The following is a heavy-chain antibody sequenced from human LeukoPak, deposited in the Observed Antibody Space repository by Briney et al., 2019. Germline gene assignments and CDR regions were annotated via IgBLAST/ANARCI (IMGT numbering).Heavy chain of an antibody. CDR1: VDSITSHY. D-gene: IGHD7-27*01. Sequence: SETLSLTRTVSVDSITSHYWSWLRQPPRQGLEWIGYMYDSESTNDNPSLRSRITISVDTSKNQFSLKLSSVTAADTAVYYCARGWGYFDSWGQGTLVTVSS. CDR2: MYDSEST. V-gene: IGHV4-59*11. J-gene: IGHJ4*02. CDR3: ARGWGYFDS.